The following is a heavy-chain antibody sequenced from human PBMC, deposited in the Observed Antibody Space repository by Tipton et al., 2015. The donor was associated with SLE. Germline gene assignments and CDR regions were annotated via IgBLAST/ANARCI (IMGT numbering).Heavy chain of an antibody. Sequence: SLRLSCAASGFTFSSYGMHWVRQAPGKGLEWVAFIRYVGTNTLYADSVKGRFTISRDNSENTLYLQMNSLRVEDTAVYYCASSVSTAGTDWGQGTLVTVSS. CDR2: IRYVGTNT. D-gene: IGHD1-1*01. CDR3: ASSVSTAGTD. CDR1: GFTFSSYG. V-gene: IGHV3-30*02. J-gene: IGHJ1*01.